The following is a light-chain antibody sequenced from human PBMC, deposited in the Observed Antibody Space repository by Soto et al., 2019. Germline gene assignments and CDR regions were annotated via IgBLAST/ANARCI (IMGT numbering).Light chain of an antibody. CDR2: DNN. V-gene: IGLV1-51*01. CDR3: GTWDGSRNGV. Sequence: QSVLTQTPSVSAAPGQKVTISCSGTSSNVGNNYVSWYQQFPDTAPKLLIYDNNKRPSGIPDRFSGSKSGASATLVITGVQTGDEADYFCGTWDGSRNGVFGGGTKLTVL. J-gene: IGLJ3*02. CDR1: SSNVGNNY.